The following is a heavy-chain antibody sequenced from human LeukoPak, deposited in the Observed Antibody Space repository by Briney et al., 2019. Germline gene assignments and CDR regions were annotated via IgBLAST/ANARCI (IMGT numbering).Heavy chain of an antibody. J-gene: IGHJ4*02. CDR2: INPHSGGT. CDR3: ARDHLRGYYGSGSYYDY. CDR1: GYTFTGYY. V-gene: IGHV1-2*02. D-gene: IGHD3-10*01. Sequence: ASVKVSCKASGYTFTGYYIHWVRQAPGRGLEWMGWINPHSGGTNYAQKFQGGVTMTRDTSITTAYMELSSLRSDDTAVYYCARDHLRGYYGSGSYYDYWGQGTLVTVSS.